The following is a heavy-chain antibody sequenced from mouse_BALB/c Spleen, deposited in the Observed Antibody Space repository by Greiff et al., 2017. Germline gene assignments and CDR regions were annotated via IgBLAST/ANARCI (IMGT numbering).Heavy chain of an antibody. V-gene: IGHV1-31*01. CDR2: INPYNGAT. CDR1: GYSFTGYY. D-gene: IGHD1-1*01. CDR3: ASLYYGSSYGY. Sequence: EVQLQQSGPELVKPGASVKISCKASGYSFTGYYMHWVKQSHVKSLEWIGRINPYNGATSYNQNFKDKASLTVDKSSSTAYMELHSLTSEDSAVYYCASLYYGSSYGYWGQGTTLTVSS. J-gene: IGHJ2*01.